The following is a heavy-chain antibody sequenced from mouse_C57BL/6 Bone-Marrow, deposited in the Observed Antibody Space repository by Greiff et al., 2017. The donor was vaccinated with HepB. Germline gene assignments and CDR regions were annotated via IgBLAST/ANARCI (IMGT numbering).Heavy chain of an antibody. V-gene: IGHV1-4*01. CDR1: GYTFTSYT. Sequence: QVQLQQSGAELARPGASVKMSCKASGYTFTSYTMHWVKQRPGQGLEWIGYINPSSGYTKYNQKFKDKATLTADKSSSTAYMQLSSLTSEDSAVYYYANDYGSSYWFAYGGRGTLVTVSA. CDR2: INPSSGYT. D-gene: IGHD1-1*01. J-gene: IGHJ3*01. CDR3: ANDYGSSYWFAY.